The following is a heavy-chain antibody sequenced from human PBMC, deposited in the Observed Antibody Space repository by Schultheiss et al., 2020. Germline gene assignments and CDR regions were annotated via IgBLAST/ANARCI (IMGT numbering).Heavy chain of an antibody. CDR2: IYSGGST. D-gene: IGHD3-3*01. Sequence: GGSLRLSCAASGSTVSSNYMSWVRQAPGKGLEWVSVIYSGGSTYYAVSLKGRFTIARDHSKNTIDLQMNNLRAEDTAVYYCARAAAGFNYDFWSGFYFDYWGQGTLVTVSS. CDR3: ARAAAGFNYDFWSGFYFDY. CDR1: GSTVSSNY. J-gene: IGHJ4*02. V-gene: IGHV3-66*01.